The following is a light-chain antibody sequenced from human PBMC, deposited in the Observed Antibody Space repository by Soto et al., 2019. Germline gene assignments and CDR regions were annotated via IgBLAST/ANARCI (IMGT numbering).Light chain of an antibody. CDR2: GAS. Sequence: EIVMTQSPDTLYVSPGEVATLSCRASRSVRTKLAFYQQKAGQAPRLLIYGASNRATGIPDRFSGSGSGTDFTLTISRLEPEDFAVYYCQQYGSSGTFGQGTKVDI. CDR3: QQYGSSGT. J-gene: IGKJ1*01. CDR1: RSVRTK. V-gene: IGKV3-20*01.